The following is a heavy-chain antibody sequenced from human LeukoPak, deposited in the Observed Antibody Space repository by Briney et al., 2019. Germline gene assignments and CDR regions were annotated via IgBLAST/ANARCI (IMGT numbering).Heavy chain of an antibody. CDR2: ISGSGNRT. Sequence: GGSLRLSCAASGFTFSSYAMSWVRQAPGKGLEWVSSISGSGNRTYYADSVRGRFTISRDNSKNTLFLQMNSLRAEDTAVYYCAKNLYCGGGSCYPSALGMDVWGQGTTVTVSS. CDR1: GFTFSSYA. CDR3: AKNLYCGGGSCYPSALGMDV. V-gene: IGHV3-23*01. J-gene: IGHJ6*02. D-gene: IGHD2-15*01.